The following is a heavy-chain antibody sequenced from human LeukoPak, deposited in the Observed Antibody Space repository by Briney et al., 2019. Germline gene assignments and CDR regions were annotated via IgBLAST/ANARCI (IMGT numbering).Heavy chain of an antibody. CDR1: GYSFTSYW. Sequence: SGASLQISCKGSGYSFTSYWIGWVRQMPGKGLQWMGIIYPGDSDTRYSPSFQGQVTISADKSISTAYLQWSSLKASDTAMYYCARHGLDCSSTSCYTDYWGQGTLVTVSS. J-gene: IGHJ4*02. V-gene: IGHV5-51*01. D-gene: IGHD2-2*02. CDR3: ARHGLDCSSTSCYTDY. CDR2: IYPGDSDT.